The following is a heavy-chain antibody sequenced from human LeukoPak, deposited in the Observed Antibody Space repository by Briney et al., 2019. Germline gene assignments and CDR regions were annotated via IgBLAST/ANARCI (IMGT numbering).Heavy chain of an antibody. CDR1: GITFSSYG. CDR2: VNPDGTIR. CDR3: VRDKTTVTTFDS. J-gene: IGHJ4*02. V-gene: IGHV3-74*01. D-gene: IGHD4-17*01. Sequence: GGSLRLSCAASGITFSSYGLNWVRQAPGKGLVWVSRVNPDGTIRGYADSVKGRFTISRDIAKNTVYLQMNSLRAEDTAVYYCVRDKTTVTTFDSWGQGTLVTVSS.